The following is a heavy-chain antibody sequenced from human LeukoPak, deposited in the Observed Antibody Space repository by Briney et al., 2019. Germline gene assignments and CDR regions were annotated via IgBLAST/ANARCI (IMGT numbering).Heavy chain of an antibody. CDR2: INTNTGNP. J-gene: IGHJ6*03. CDR1: GYTFTSYA. CDR3: ARGYSGNDFPSVAGGYYYYYYMDV. Sequence: GASVKVSCKASGYTFTSYAMNWVRQAPGQGLEWMGWINTNTGNPTYAQGFTGRFVFSLDTSVSTAYLQISSLKAEDTAVYYCARGYSGNDFPSVAGGYYYYYYMDVWGKGTTVTVSS. V-gene: IGHV7-4-1*02. D-gene: IGHD5-12*01.